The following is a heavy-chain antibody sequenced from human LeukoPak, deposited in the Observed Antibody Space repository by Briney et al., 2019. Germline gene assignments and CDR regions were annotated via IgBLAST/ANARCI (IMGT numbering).Heavy chain of an antibody. Sequence: GGSLRLSCAASGFTFSSYAMHWVRQAPGKGLEWVAVISYDGSNKYYADSVKGRFTISRDNFKNTLYLKMNNLRAEDTAVYYCAKDGVPSRWFGRNYFDYWGQGTLVTVSS. V-gene: IGHV3-30*04. D-gene: IGHD3-10*01. CDR2: ISYDGSNK. CDR3: AKDGVPSRWFGRNYFDY. J-gene: IGHJ4*02. CDR1: GFTFSSYA.